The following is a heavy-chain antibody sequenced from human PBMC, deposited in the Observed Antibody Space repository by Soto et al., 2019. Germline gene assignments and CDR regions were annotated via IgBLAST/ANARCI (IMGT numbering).Heavy chain of an antibody. J-gene: IGHJ4*01. CDR1: GGSIVDSSYY. V-gene: IGHV4-39*01. Sequence: PSETLSLTCSVSGGSIVDSSYYWGWIRQTPGKGLEWIGSIYRSGYIYDNPSLKSRISISVDTSTNEFSLKLRSVTAADTAVYYCARHDGFSSGWIFDYWGHGTLVTVSS. CDR3: ARHDGFSSGWIFDY. CDR2: IYRSGYI. D-gene: IGHD6-19*01.